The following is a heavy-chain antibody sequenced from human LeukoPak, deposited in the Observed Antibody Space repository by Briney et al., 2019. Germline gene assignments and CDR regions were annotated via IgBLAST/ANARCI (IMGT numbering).Heavy chain of an antibody. J-gene: IGHJ4*02. D-gene: IGHD3-22*01. V-gene: IGHV1-46*01. CDR1: GYTFTSYY. CDR2: INPSGGST. Sequence: GASVKVSCKASGYTFTSYYMHWVRQAPGQGLEWMGIINPSGGSTSYAQKFQGRVTMTKDTSTGTVYMELSSLRSEDTAVYYCASRITTAFDYWGQGTLVTVSS. CDR3: ASRITTAFDY.